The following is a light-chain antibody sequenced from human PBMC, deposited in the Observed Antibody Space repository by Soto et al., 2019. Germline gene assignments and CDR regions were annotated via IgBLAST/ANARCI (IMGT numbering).Light chain of an antibody. Sequence: RLLIYGASSRATGIPDRFSGSGSGTEFTLTISSLQPDDFATYYCQQYNSYLVTFGGGTKVDNK. CDR2: GAS. V-gene: IGKV3D-15*01. J-gene: IGKJ4*01. CDR3: QQYNSYLVT.